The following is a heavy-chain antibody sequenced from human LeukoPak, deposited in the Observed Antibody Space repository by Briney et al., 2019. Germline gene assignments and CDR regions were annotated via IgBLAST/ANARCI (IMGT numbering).Heavy chain of an antibody. CDR1: GGSISSHC. D-gene: IGHD3-16*02. CDR2: VFYSGST. V-gene: IGHV4-59*08. J-gene: IGHJ4*02. Sequence: SETLSLTCSVSGGSISSHCWGWLRRPPGKGLEWLGCVFYSGSTNYTPSLKSRVTISVDTSKNQFSLKLSSVTAADTAVYYCARVRGLGVITPYFDYWGQGALVTVSS. CDR3: ARVRGLGVITPYFDY.